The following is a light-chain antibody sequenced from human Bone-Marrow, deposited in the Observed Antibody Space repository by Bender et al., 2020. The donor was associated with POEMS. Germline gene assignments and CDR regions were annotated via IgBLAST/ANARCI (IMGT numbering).Light chain of an antibody. CDR1: YSNIGSNP. Sequence: QSVLTQPPSASGTPGQRVPISCSGSYSNIGSNPVNWYQQLPGTAPNLLIFENNHRPSGVPARFSGSKSGTSASLAISGLQSEDEADYYCAAWDDSLNGYVFGTGTKVSVL. J-gene: IGLJ1*01. CDR2: ENN. V-gene: IGLV1-44*01. CDR3: AAWDDSLNGYV.